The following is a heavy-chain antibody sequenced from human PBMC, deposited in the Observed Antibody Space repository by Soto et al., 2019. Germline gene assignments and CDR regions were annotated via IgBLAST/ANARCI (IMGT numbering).Heavy chain of an antibody. J-gene: IGHJ5*02. Sequence: GGSLRLSCAASGFTFSSYAMSWVRQAPGKGLEWVSAISGSGGSTYYADSVKGRFTISRDNSKNTLYLQMNSLRAEDTAVYYCANKEVVVPAAMWVGWFDPWGQGTLVTVSS. CDR3: ANKEVVVPAAMWVGWFDP. CDR2: ISGSGGST. V-gene: IGHV3-23*01. D-gene: IGHD2-2*01. CDR1: GFTFSSYA.